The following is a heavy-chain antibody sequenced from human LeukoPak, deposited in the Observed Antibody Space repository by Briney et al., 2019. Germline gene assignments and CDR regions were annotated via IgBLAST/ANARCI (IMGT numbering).Heavy chain of an antibody. Sequence: SQTLSLTCTVSGGSISSGSYYWSWIRQPAGKGLEWIGRIYTSGSTNYNPSLKSRVTISVDTSKNQFSLKLSSVTAADTAVYYCARGGYDDYYYYGMDVWGQGTTVTVSS. J-gene: IGHJ6*02. CDR1: GGSISSGSYY. CDR3: ARGGYDDYYYYGMDV. V-gene: IGHV4-61*02. D-gene: IGHD5-12*01. CDR2: IYTSGST.